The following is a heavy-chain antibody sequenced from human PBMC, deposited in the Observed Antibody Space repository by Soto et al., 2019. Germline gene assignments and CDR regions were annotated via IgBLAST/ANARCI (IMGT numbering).Heavy chain of an antibody. CDR2: ISGRGDNT. D-gene: IGHD2-15*01. J-gene: IGHJ4*02. CDR1: GFIFSNYV. Sequence: DVQLLDSGGGLVQPGGSLRLSCAASGFIFSNYVMSWVRQTPGKGLEWVSGISGRGDNTYYADSVKGRFTVSRDNSKITLYLQMDSLRAEDTAVYYCAITPLRVGPIDYWCQGTLVTVS. CDR3: AITPLRVGPIDY. V-gene: IGHV3-23*01.